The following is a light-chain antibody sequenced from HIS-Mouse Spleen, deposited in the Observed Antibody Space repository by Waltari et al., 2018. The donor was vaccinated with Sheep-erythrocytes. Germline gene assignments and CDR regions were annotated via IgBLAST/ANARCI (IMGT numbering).Light chain of an antibody. CDR1: SSDVGGYNY. Sequence: QSALTQPRSVSGSPGQSVTISCTGTSSDVGGYNYVSWYQLHPGKAPKLMIYDVSKRPSGVPYRFSGSKSGNTASLTISGLQAEDEADYYCCSYAGSYNHVFATGTKVTVL. V-gene: IGLV2-11*01. J-gene: IGLJ1*01. CDR2: DVS. CDR3: CSYAGSYNHV.